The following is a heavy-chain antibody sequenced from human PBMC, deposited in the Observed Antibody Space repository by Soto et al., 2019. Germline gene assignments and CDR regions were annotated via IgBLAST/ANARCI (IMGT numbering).Heavy chain of an antibody. CDR2: ISAYNGNT. Sequence: ASVKVSCKASGYTFTSYGISWVRQAPGQGLEWRGWISAYNGNTNYAQKIQGRVTMTTDTSTSTAYMELRSLRSDDTAIYYCARDPHEFGTSYWFDPWGQGTPVTVSS. D-gene: IGHD3-16*01. J-gene: IGHJ5*02. CDR1: GYTFTSYG. CDR3: ARDPHEFGTSYWFDP. V-gene: IGHV1-18*01.